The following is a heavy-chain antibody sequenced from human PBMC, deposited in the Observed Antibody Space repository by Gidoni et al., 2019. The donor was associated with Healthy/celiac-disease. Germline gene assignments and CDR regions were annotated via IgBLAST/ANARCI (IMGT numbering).Heavy chain of an antibody. V-gene: IGHV3-48*01. D-gene: IGHD4-17*01. CDR1: GFTFSSYS. CDR3: ATGQTTVTTSHEKNDAFDI. J-gene: IGHJ3*02. CDR2: ISSSSSTI. Sequence: EVQLVESGGGLVQPGGSLRLSCAASGFTFSSYSMNWVRQAPGKGLEWFSYISSSSSTIYYADSVKGRFTISRDNAKNSLYLQMNSLRAEDTAVYYCATGQTTVTTSHEKNDAFDIWGQGTMVTVSS.